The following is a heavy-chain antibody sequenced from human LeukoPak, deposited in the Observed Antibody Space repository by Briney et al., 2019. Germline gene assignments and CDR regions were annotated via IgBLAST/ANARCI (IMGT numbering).Heavy chain of an antibody. V-gene: IGHV4-59*01. CDR1: GGSISNYY. CDR3: ARGRSATFDP. Sequence: SETLSLTCTVSGGSISNYYWSWIRQPPGKGLEWIGYIYYSGSTNYNPSLKSRVTISVDTSKNQFSLKLSSVTAADTAVYYCARGRSATFDPWGQGTLVIVSS. CDR2: IYYSGST. J-gene: IGHJ5*02.